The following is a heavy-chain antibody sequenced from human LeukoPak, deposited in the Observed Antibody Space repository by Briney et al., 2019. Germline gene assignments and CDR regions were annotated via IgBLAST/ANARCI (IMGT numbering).Heavy chain of an antibody. D-gene: IGHD6-19*01. Sequence: AGRSLRLSCAASGFIFSSYAMHWVRQAPGKGLEWAAVISYDRNIKYYADSVKGRFTISSDNFKNMLYLQMNSLRAEDTAMYYCARDPTAVSSLPSYYFDYWGQGTLVTVSS. J-gene: IGHJ4*02. CDR3: ARDPTAVSSLPSYYFDY. CDR2: ISYDRNIK. V-gene: IGHV3-30-3*01. CDR1: GFIFSSYA.